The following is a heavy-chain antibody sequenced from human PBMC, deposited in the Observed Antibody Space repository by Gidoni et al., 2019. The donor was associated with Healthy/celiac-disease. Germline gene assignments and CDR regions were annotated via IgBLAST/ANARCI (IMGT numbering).Heavy chain of an antibody. D-gene: IGHD4-4*01. V-gene: IGHV3-30*18. J-gene: IGHJ2*01. CDR1: GFTFSSYG. Sequence: QVQMVESGGGVVQTGRSLRLSCAASGFTFSSYGMHWVRQAPGKGLEWLAVISYDGSNKYYADSVKGLFTISRDNSKNTLYLQMNSLRAEDTAVYYCAKELVTIDFSRYFDLWGRGTLVTVSS. CDR3: AKELVTIDFSRYFDL. CDR2: ISYDGSNK.